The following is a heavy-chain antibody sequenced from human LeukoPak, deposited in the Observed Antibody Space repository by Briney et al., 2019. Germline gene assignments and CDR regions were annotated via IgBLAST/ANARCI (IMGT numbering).Heavy chain of an antibody. V-gene: IGHV3-23*01. Sequence: GGSLRLSCEDSGFTFRSYEMSWVRQAPGKGLERVSAISGSGGSTYYADSVKGRFTISRDNSKNTLYLQMNSLRAEDTAVYYRARSTVTGHYYMDVWGKGTTVTVSS. J-gene: IGHJ6*03. CDR1: GFTFRSYE. CDR3: ARSTVTGHYYMDV. CDR2: ISGSGGST. D-gene: IGHD4-11*01.